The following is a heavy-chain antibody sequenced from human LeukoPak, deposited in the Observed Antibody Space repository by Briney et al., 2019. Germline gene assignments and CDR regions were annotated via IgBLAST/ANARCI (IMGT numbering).Heavy chain of an antibody. J-gene: IGHJ4*02. CDR3: ATDRYSYGYYDY. CDR2: ISSSSSYI. Sequence: GGSLRLSCAASRFTFSSYSMNWVRQAPGKGLEWVSSISSSSSYIYYADSVKGRFTISRDNAKNSLFLQMNSLRAEDTAVYYCATDRYSYGYYDYWGQGTLVTVSS. CDR1: RFTFSSYS. D-gene: IGHD5-18*01. V-gene: IGHV3-21*01.